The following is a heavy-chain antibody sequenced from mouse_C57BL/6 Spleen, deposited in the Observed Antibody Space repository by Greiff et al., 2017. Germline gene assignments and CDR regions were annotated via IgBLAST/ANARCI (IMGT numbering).Heavy chain of an antibody. V-gene: IGHV1-52*01. Sequence: QVQLQQPGAELVRPGSSVKLSRKASGYTFTSYWMHWVKQRPIQGLEWIGNIDPSDSETHYNQKFKDKATLTVDKSSSTAYMQLSSLTSEDSAVYYCARWIVGESYWYFDVWGTGTTVTVSS. D-gene: IGHD1-3*01. CDR1: GYTFTSYW. CDR2: IDPSDSET. J-gene: IGHJ1*03. CDR3: ARWIVGESYWYFDV.